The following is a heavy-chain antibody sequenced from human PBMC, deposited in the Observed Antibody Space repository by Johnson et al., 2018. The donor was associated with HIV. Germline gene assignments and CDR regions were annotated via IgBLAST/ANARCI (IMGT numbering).Heavy chain of an antibody. V-gene: IGHV3-66*03. CDR3: ARDNREWQTGTKGDAFDI. CDR1: GFTVSSNY. J-gene: IGHJ3*02. D-gene: IGHD1-7*01. CDR2: IYSGGST. Sequence: VQLVESGGGLIQPGGSLRLSCAASGFTVSSNYMSWVRQAPGKGLEWVSVIYSGGSTYYADSMKGRLTISRDNSKNTLYLQMNSLRPEDTAVYYCARDNREWQTGTKGDAFDIWGQGTMVTVSS.